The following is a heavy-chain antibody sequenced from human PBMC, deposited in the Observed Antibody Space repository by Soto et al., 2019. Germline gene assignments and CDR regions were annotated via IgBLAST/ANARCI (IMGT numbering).Heavy chain of an antibody. CDR2: IYSGGST. V-gene: IGHV3-53*01. Sequence: GGSLRLSCAASGFTVSSNYMSWVRQAPGKGLEWVSVIYSGGSTYYADSVKGRFTISRDNSKNTLYLQMNSLRAEDTAVYYCARHKRHYGMDVWGQGTTVTVSS. CDR1: GFTVSSNY. CDR3: ARHKRHYGMDV. J-gene: IGHJ6*02.